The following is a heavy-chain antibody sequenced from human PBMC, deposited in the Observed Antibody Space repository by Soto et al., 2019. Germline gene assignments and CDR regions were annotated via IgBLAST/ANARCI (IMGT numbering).Heavy chain of an antibody. D-gene: IGHD3-3*01. CDR2: IYYSGST. CDR3: ARVAWSGYAYYYYYMDV. V-gene: IGHV4-59*01. Sequence: SETLSLTCTVSGGSISSYYWSWIRQPPGKGLEWIGYIYYSGSTNYNPSLKSRVTISVDTSKNQFSLKPSSVTAADTAVYYCARVAWSGYAYYYYYMDVWGKGTTVTVSS. J-gene: IGHJ6*03. CDR1: GGSISSYY.